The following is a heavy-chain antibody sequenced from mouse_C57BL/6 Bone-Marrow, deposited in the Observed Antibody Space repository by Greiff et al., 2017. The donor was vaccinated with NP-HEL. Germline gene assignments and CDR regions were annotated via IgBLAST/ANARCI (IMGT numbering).Heavy chain of an antibody. D-gene: IGHD2-1*01. V-gene: IGHV1-4*01. CDR1: GYTFTSYT. Sequence: VQLQQSGAELARPGASVKMSCKASGYTFTSYTMHWVKQRPGQGLEWIGYINPSSGYTKYNQKFKDKATLTADKSSSTAYMQLSSLTSEDSAVYYCAMPLYGNYFDYWGQGTTLTVSS. CDR3: AMPLYGNYFDY. CDR2: INPSSGYT. J-gene: IGHJ2*01.